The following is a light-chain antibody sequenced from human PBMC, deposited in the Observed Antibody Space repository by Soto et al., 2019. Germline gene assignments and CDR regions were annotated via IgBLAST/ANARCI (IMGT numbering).Light chain of an antibody. V-gene: IGKV3-20*01. Sequence: EIVLTQSPGTLSLSPGERATLSCRASQSVSSQLAWYQQKPGQSPRLFIYGASSRATGIPDRFTGSGSGTDFTPTISRLEPEDFAVYYCQQYDTSVVTFGQGTRLEIK. CDR1: QSVSSQ. CDR2: GAS. CDR3: QQYDTSVVT. J-gene: IGKJ5*01.